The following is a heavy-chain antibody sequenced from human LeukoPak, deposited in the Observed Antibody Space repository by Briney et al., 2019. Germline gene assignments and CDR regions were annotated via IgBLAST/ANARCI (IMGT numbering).Heavy chain of an antibody. CDR3: ARDYKYYYDSSGYYWYFDL. J-gene: IGHJ2*01. CDR1: GYTFTGYY. V-gene: IGHV1-2*02. Sequence: ASVKVSCKASGYTFTGYYMHWVRQAPGQGLEWMGWINPNSGGTNYAQKFQGRVTMTRDTSISTAYMELSRLRSDDTAVYYCARDYKYYYDSSGYYWYFDLWGRGTLVTVSS. D-gene: IGHD3-22*01. CDR2: INPNSGGT.